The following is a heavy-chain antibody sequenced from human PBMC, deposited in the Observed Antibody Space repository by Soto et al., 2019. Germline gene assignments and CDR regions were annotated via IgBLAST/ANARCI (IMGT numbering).Heavy chain of an antibody. Sequence: SETLSLTCTVSGDSISSYYWSWIRQPAGEGLEWVGRIYSSGSTNYNPSLKSRVTMSVDTSKNQFSLKLRSVTAADTAVYYCARDTVRGAYEYWGQGTLVAVSS. CDR1: GDSISSYY. CDR3: ARDTVRGAYEY. D-gene: IGHD4-17*01. J-gene: IGHJ4*02. CDR2: IYSSGST. V-gene: IGHV4-4*07.